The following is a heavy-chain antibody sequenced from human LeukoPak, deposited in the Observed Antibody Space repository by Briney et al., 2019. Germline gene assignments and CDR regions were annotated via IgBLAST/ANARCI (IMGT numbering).Heavy chain of an antibody. J-gene: IGHJ3*02. CDR1: GDSFNSYY. Sequence: PSETLSLTCTVSGDSFNSYYWTWIRQPPVKRLEWIGYIYNSVTTSYNPSLKSRVTISVDASKNQFSLKLTSVTAADTAIYYCAREDYDAAGAFDIWGQGTMVTVSS. D-gene: IGHD4/OR15-4a*01. V-gene: IGHV4-59*01. CDR2: IYNSVTT. CDR3: AREDYDAAGAFDI.